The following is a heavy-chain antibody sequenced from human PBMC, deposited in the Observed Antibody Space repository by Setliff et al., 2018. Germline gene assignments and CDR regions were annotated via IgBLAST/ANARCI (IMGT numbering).Heavy chain of an antibody. Sequence: KTSETLSLTCTVSGGSISSSSYYWGWIRQPPGKGLEWIGSIYHSGSTYYNPSLKSRVTISVDTSKNQFSLKLSSVTAADTAVYYCARRYYDSTGYYYYAFDIWGRGTMVTVSS. D-gene: IGHD3-22*01. CDR3: ARRYYDSTGYYYYAFDI. J-gene: IGHJ3*02. CDR2: IYHSGST. V-gene: IGHV4-39*07. CDR1: GGSISSSSYY.